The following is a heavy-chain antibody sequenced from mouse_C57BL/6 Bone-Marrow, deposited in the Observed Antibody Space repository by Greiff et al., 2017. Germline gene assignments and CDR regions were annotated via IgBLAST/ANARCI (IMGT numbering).Heavy chain of an antibody. CDR3: ARALRYYALDY. D-gene: IGHD1-1*01. CDR2: IVPGSGST. CDR1: GYTFTGYW. Sequence: VLLQQSGAELMKPGASVKLSCKATGYTFTGYWIAWVKQRPGHGLEWIGEIVPGSGSTNYNEKFKGKATFTADTSSNTSYMQLSSLTAEDSAIYCCARALRYYALDYWGQGTSVTVSS. J-gene: IGHJ4*01. V-gene: IGHV1-9*01.